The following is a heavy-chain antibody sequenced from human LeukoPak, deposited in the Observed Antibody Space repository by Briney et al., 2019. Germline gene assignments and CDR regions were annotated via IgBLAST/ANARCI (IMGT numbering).Heavy chain of an antibody. CDR3: ARPSGSYYDNAFDI. Sequence: GESLKISCKGSGYRFTNYWIGWVRQMPGKGLEWMGIIYPGDSNTRYSPSFQGQVTISADKSISTAYLQWSSLKASDTAMYYCARPSGSYYDNAFDIWGQGTMVTVSS. V-gene: IGHV5-51*01. CDR2: IYPGDSNT. CDR1: GYRFTNYW. J-gene: IGHJ3*02. D-gene: IGHD1-26*01.